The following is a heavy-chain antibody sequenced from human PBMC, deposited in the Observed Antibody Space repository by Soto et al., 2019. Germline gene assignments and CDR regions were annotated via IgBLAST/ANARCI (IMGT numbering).Heavy chain of an antibody. J-gene: IGHJ4*02. Sequence: QITLEESGPTLVKPTQTLTLTCTFSGFSLNERAVGVGWIRQPPGKALEWLAFTYWDDDNHYSPSLKTRLPSTKDTSKNQVVLTMTNTDPAVTATYYCAHGSGWLFDYWGQGTQVTVSS. D-gene: IGHD6-19*01. CDR1: GFSLNERAVG. CDR3: AHGSGWLFDY. CDR2: TYWDDDN. V-gene: IGHV2-5*02.